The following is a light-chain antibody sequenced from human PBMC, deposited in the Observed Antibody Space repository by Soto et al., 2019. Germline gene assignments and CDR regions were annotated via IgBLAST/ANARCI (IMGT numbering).Light chain of an antibody. Sequence: EILMTQSPATLSVSPGERATLSCWASQSVKTYLAWYQKKPGQAPRLLIYGASTRAAGIPGTFSGGGSGTEFTLTISSLQSEDSAFYYCQQYHNWPPWTFGQGTKVVIK. V-gene: IGKV3-15*01. J-gene: IGKJ1*01. CDR3: QQYHNWPPWT. CDR1: QSVKTY. CDR2: GAS.